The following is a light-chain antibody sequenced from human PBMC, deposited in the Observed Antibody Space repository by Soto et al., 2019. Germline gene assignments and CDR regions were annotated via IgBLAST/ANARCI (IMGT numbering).Light chain of an antibody. CDR2: DAS. CDR1: QDITNY. Sequence: DIQMTQSPSSLSASVGDRVTITCQASQDITNYLKWYQQKPGKAPTLLIFDASILDTGVSSRFSGSGSGTDFTLTISGLQPEDVATYFCQQYDNPPLTFGGGTRVGIK. CDR3: QQYDNPPLT. J-gene: IGKJ4*01. V-gene: IGKV1-33*01.